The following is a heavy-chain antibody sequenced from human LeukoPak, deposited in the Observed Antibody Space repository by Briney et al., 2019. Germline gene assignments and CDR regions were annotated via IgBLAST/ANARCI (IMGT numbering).Heavy chain of an antibody. J-gene: IGHJ4*02. V-gene: IGHV3-23*01. Sequence: GGSLRLSCAASGLTFSSYAMSWVRQAPGKGLEWVSVISGSGDSAYYADSVKGRFTISRDNSKNALYLQMNSLRAEDTAVYYCASVSPLSAVAVFDYWGQGTLVTVSS. D-gene: IGHD6-19*01. CDR2: ISGSGDSA. CDR3: ASVSPLSAVAVFDY. CDR1: GLTFSSYA.